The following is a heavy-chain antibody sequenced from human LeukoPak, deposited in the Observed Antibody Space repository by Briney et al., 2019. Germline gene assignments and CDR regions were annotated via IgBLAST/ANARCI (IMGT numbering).Heavy chain of an antibody. Sequence: GASVKVSCKASGGTFSSYAISWVRQAPGQGLEWMGRIIPILGIANYAQKFQGRVTITADKSTSTAYMELSSLRSEDTAVYYCARAYYGSGSYGIDYWGQGTLSPSPQ. CDR1: GGTFSSYA. J-gene: IGHJ4*02. D-gene: IGHD3-10*01. V-gene: IGHV1-69*04. CDR2: IIPILGIA. CDR3: ARAYYGSGSYGIDY.